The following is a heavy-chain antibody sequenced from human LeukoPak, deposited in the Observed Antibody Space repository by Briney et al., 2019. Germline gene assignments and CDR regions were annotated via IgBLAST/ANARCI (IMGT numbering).Heavy chain of an antibody. V-gene: IGHV3-7*01. J-gene: IGHJ5*02. Sequence: GGSLRLSCAASGFTFKSFWMSWVRQAPGKGLEWVANIKEDGSEKYYVDSVRGRFIISRDNAKNSLYLQVNSLRAEDTAVYYCARSGVVVPAAPVRFDPWGQGTLVTVSS. CDR2: IKEDGSEK. D-gene: IGHD2-2*01. CDR3: ARSGVVVPAAPVRFDP. CDR1: GFTFKSFW.